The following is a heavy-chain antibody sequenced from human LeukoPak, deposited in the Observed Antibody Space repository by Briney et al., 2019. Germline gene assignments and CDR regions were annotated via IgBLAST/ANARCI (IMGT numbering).Heavy chain of an antibody. CDR3: ARYSGPTIAAAGGNWFDP. CDR1: GYTFTGYY. V-gene: IGHV1-2*02. D-gene: IGHD6-13*01. CDR2: INPNSGGT. Sequence: GASVKVSCKASGYTFTGYYMHWVRQAPGQGLEWMGWINPNSGGTNYAQKFQGRVTMTRDTSISTAYMELSRLRSDDPAVYYCARYSGPTIAAAGGNWFDPGGQGTLVTVSS. J-gene: IGHJ5*02.